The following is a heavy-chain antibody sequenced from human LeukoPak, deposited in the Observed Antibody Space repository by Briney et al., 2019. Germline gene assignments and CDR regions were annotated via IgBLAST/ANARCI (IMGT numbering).Heavy chain of an antibody. Sequence: GGALRLSCAASGFIFSSYCMTWVRQAPGKGREWVANIKQDGSEKKYVESVKGRFTISRDNAKNSLYLQMNSLGVEDTAVYYCARDRHYDILSGFHNYYGMDVWGQGTTVTVSS. CDR2: IKQDGSEK. V-gene: IGHV3-7*01. D-gene: IGHD3-9*01. CDR1: GFIFSSYC. J-gene: IGHJ6*02. CDR3: ARDRHYDILSGFHNYYGMDV.